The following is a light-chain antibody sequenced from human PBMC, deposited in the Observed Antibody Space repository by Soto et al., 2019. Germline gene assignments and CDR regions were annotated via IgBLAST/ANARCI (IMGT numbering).Light chain of an antibody. Sequence: SASTGDRFPITCRASQGISSYLAWYQQKPGKAPKLLIYAASTLQSGVPSRFSGSGSGTDFTLTISCLQSEDFATYYCQQYYSYPQTFGQGTKVDIK. CDR2: AAS. V-gene: IGKV1-8*01. J-gene: IGKJ1*01. CDR1: QGISSY. CDR3: QQYYSYPQT.